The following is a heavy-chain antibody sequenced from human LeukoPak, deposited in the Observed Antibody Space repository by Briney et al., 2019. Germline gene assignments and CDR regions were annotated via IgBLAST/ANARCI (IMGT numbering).Heavy chain of an antibody. Sequence: SETLSLTCAVSGGFISSSSNWWSWVRQPPGKGLEWIGEFYHSETANYSPTLKGRVTISMDESKNRFSLNLASVTAADTAMYYCAKGFCSSACCHFFDYWGQGILVTVSS. D-gene: IGHD2-2*01. J-gene: IGHJ4*02. V-gene: IGHV4-4*02. CDR3: AKGFCSSACCHFFDY. CDR2: FYHSETA. CDR1: GGFISSSSNW.